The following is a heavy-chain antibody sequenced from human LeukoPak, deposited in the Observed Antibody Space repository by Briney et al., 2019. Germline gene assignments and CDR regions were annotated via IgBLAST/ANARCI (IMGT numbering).Heavy chain of an antibody. D-gene: IGHD6-13*01. CDR1: GFPFSSYA. Sequence: GGSLRLSCAASGFPFSSYAMSWVRQAPGRGLEWVSTISGSGGSTYYADSVKGRFTISRDNSKNTLYLQMNSLRAEDTAVYYCAKASGTHRYYFDYWGQGTLVTVSS. CDR2: ISGSGGST. V-gene: IGHV3-23*01. CDR3: AKASGTHRYYFDY. J-gene: IGHJ4*02.